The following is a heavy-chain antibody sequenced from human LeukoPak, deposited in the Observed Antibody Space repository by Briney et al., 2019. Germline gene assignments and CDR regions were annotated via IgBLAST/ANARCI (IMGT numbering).Heavy chain of an antibody. J-gene: IGHJ6*02. D-gene: IGHD5-12*01. CDR2: ISAYNGNT. Sequence: ASVKVSCKASGYTFTSYGISWVRQAPGQGLEWMRWISAYNGNTNYAQKLQGRVTMTTDTSTSTAYMELRSLRSDDTAVYYCARDRNSGYDWANYYYYGMDVWGQGTTVTVSS. V-gene: IGHV1-18*01. CDR1: GYTFTSYG. CDR3: ARDRNSGYDWANYYYYGMDV.